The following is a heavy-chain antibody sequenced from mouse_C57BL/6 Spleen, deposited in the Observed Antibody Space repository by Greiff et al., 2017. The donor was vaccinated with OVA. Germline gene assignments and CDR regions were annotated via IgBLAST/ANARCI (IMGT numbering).Heavy chain of an antibody. CDR1: GYSITSGYY. CDR2: ISYDGSN. Sequence: DVKLQESGPGLVKPSQSLSLTCSVTGYSITSGYYWNWIRQFPGNKLEWMGYISYDGSNNYNTSLKNRISLTRDTSKKQFFLKLKSVTTEDTATYYCARGNYGYDFDYWGQGTTLTVSS. J-gene: IGHJ2*01. D-gene: IGHD2-2*01. CDR3: ARGNYGYDFDY. V-gene: IGHV3-6*01.